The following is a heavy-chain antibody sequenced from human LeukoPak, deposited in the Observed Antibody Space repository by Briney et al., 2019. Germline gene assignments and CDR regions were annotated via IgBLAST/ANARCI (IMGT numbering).Heavy chain of an antibody. CDR2: IDHCGAT. J-gene: IGHJ4*02. Sequence: PSETLSLTCAVYGESLIGHYWAWIRQPPGRGLEWIGEIDHCGATISNPPLKNRVTMSIDMSKNQFSLKLNSVTAADTAVYFCARATAKGSGRAYDRWAQGNLVPVS. V-gene: IGHV4-34*01. D-gene: IGHD3-10*01. CDR3: ARATAKGSGRAYDR. CDR1: GESLIGHY.